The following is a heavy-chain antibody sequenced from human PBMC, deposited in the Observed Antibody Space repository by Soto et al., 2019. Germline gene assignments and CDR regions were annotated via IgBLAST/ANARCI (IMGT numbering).Heavy chain of an antibody. CDR2: IYATGTT. J-gene: IGHJ5*02. V-gene: IGHV4-4*07. CDR3: GRDGTHSLRDGIDA. D-gene: IGHD1-1*01. CDR1: GASISGFC. Sequence: SETLSLTFTVAGASISGFCCSWIRKSPGKGLEWIGRIYATGTTDYNPSLKSRVMMSVDTSKKQFSLKLRAVTAADTAVYYCGRDGTHSLRDGIDAWGQGIPVTVSS.